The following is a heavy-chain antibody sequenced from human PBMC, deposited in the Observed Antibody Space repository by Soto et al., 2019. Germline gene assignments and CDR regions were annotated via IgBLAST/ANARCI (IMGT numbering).Heavy chain of an antibody. J-gene: IGHJ3*01. D-gene: IGHD2-15*01. Sequence: GGSLRLSCAASGFTFSSSEMYWVRQAPGRGLEWISYIHPGGQTIFYAESVKGRFTISRDNAKHSVYLQMNSLRAEDTAVYYCARRGSRWGRGTKVTVSS. CDR3: ARRGSR. V-gene: IGHV3-48*03. CDR2: IHPGGQTI. CDR1: GFTFSSSE.